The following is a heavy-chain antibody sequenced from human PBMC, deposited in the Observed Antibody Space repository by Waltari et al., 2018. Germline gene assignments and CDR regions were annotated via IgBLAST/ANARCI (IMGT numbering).Heavy chain of an antibody. CDR3: ARAPYNWNYVNAFDI. V-gene: IGHV1-69*02. Sequence: QVQLVQSGAEVKKPGSSVKVSCKASGGTFSSYTISWVRQAPGQGLEWMGRIIPILGIENDAQKFQGRGTITADKSTSTAYMELSSLRSEDTAVYYCARAPYNWNYVNAFDIWGQGTMVTVSS. J-gene: IGHJ3*02. CDR1: GGTFSSYT. D-gene: IGHD1-7*01. CDR2: IIPILGIE.